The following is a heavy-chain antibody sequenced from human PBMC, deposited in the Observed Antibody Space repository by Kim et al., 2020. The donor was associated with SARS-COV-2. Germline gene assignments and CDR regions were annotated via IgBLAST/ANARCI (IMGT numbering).Heavy chain of an antibody. CDR1: GGSFSGYY. V-gene: IGHV4-34*01. Sequence: SETLSLTCAVYGGSFSGYYWSWIRQPPGKGLEWIGEINHSGSTYYNPSLKSRVAISVDTSKNQFSLKLSSVTAADTAVFYCARVARGAYCSGGSCYFDHWGPGTLVTVSS. CDR3: ARVARGAYCSGGSCYFDH. J-gene: IGHJ4*02. CDR2: INHSGST. D-gene: IGHD2-15*01.